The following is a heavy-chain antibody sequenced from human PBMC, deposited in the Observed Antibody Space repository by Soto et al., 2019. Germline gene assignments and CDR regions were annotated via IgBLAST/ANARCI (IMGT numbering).Heavy chain of an antibody. D-gene: IGHD6-13*01. J-gene: IGHJ5*02. CDR2: IYYSGST. CDR3: ARDWRFDSSSWYEEGFDP. Sequence: SKTLSLTCTVSGGSISSGDYYWSWIRQPPGKGLEWIGYIYYSGSTYYNPSLKSRVTISVDTSKNQFSLKLSSVTAADTAVYYCARDWRFDSSSWYEEGFDPWGQGTLVTVSS. CDR1: GGSISSGDYY. V-gene: IGHV4-30-4*01.